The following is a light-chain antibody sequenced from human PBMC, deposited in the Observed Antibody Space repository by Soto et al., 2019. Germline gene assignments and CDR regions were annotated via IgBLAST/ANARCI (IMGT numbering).Light chain of an antibody. Sequence: EIVMTQSPTTLSVSPGERATLSCRASQSVSINLAWYQQKPGQTPRLLIYGASTRATGIPARFSGSGSGTEFTLTISSLQSEDCAVYYCQHYNKWPPAFGQGTKVEIK. CDR1: QSVSIN. CDR3: QHYNKWPPA. V-gene: IGKV3-15*01. J-gene: IGKJ1*01. CDR2: GAS.